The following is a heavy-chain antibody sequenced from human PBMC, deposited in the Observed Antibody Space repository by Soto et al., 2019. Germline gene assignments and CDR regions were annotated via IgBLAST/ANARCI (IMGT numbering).Heavy chain of an antibody. D-gene: IGHD6-19*01. V-gene: IGHV1-18*01. CDR1: GYTFTSYG. CDR3: ARDDRIAVAGYYFDY. J-gene: IGHJ4*02. Sequence: GASVKVSCKASGYTFTSYGISWVRQAPGQGLEWMGWISAYNGNTNYAQKLQGRVTMTTDTSTSTAYMELRSLRSDDTAVYYCARDDRIAVAGYYFDYWGQGTLVTVSS. CDR2: ISAYNGNT.